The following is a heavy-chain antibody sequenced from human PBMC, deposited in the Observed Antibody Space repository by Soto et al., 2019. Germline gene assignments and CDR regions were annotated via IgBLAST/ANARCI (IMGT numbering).Heavy chain of an antibody. CDR1: GGTFSSYA. Sequence: SVKVSCKASGGTFSSYAISWVRQAPGQGLEWMGGIIPIFGTANYAQKFQGRVTITADESTSTAYMELSSLRSEDTAVYYCARWRFGEYNWFDPWGQGTLVTVSS. V-gene: IGHV1-69*13. J-gene: IGHJ5*02. CDR2: IIPIFGTA. CDR3: ARWRFGEYNWFDP. D-gene: IGHD3-10*01.